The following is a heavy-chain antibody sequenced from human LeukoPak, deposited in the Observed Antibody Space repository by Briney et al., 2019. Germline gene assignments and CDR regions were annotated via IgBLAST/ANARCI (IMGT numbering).Heavy chain of an antibody. CDR2: ISSSSTHI. CDR1: GFTLSSYS. Sequence: GGSLRLSCAASGFTLSSYSMNWVRQAPGKRLERVSYISSSSTHIYYADSVKGRFTISRDNARNSLYLQMNSLRAEDTAIYYCARSEHSSSSFDYWGQGTLVTVSS. J-gene: IGHJ4*02. D-gene: IGHD6-6*01. V-gene: IGHV3-21*01. CDR3: ARSEHSSSSFDY.